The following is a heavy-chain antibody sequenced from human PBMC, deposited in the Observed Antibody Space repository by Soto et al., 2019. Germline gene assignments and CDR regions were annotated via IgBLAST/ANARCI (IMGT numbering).Heavy chain of an antibody. CDR3: ARAWKAAAAPFGWGMDV. CDR1: GFTFSSYG. CDR2: IWYDGSNK. D-gene: IGHD6-13*01. V-gene: IGHV3-33*01. J-gene: IGHJ6*02. Sequence: GGSLRLSCAASGFTFSSYGMHWVRQAPGKGLEWVAVIWYDGSNKYYADSVKGRFTISRDNSKNTLYLQMNSLRAEDTAVYYCARAWKAAAAPFGWGMDVWGQGTTVTVSS.